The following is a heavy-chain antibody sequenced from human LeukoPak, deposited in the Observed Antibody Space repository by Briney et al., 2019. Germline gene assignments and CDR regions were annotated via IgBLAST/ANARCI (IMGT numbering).Heavy chain of an antibody. V-gene: IGHV4-39*07. CDR1: GGSISSSSYY. Sequence: SETLSLTCTVSGGSISSSSYYWGWIRQPPGKGLEWIGSIYYSGSTYYNPSLKSRVTISVDTSKNQFSLKLSSVTAADTAVYYCARGRRYSSSWTRFDYWGQGTLVTVSS. CDR2: IYYSGST. CDR3: ARGRRYSSSWTRFDY. J-gene: IGHJ4*02. D-gene: IGHD6-13*01.